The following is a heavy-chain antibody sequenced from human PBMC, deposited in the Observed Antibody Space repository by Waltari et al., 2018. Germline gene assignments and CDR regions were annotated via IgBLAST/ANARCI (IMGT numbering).Heavy chain of an antibody. Sequence: QVQLVESGGGVVQPGRSLRLSCAASEFTFSSYAMHWVRQAPGKGLEGVEVISYNDRNRYYVDSVKGRFTISRDNSKKTLYLQMNSLRPEDTAVYYCARDYCDRTYCHGMDVWGQGTTVTVSS. CDR2: ISYNDRNR. J-gene: IGHJ6*02. CDR3: ARDYCDRTYCHGMDV. D-gene: IGHD2-21*01. V-gene: IGHV3-30*04. CDR1: EFTFSSYA.